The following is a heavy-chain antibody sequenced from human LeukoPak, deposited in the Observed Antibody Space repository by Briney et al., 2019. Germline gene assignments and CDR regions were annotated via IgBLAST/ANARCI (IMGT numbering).Heavy chain of an antibody. V-gene: IGHV3-9*01. D-gene: IGHD6-13*01. CDR3: AKGEQLVDDAFDI. CDR2: ISWNSVRI. J-gene: IGHJ3*02. Sequence: GGSLRLSCAASGFTFSSYAMHWVRQAPGKGLEWVSGISWNSVRIGYADSVKGRFTISRDNAKNSLYLQMNSLRAEDTALYYCAKGEQLVDDAFDIWGQGTMVTVSS. CDR1: GFTFSSYA.